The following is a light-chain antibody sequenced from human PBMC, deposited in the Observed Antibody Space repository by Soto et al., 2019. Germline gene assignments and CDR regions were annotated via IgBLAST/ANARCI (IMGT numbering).Light chain of an antibody. CDR1: SSNIGAGHD. Sequence: QSVLTQPPSVSGAPGQRVTISCTGSSSNIGAGHDVHWYQQLPGTAPKLLIYGNGNRPSGVPDRFSGSKSGTSASLAITGLQAEDEADYYCQSYDSSLSGYVVFGGGTKLTVL. CDR2: GNG. V-gene: IGLV1-40*01. CDR3: QSYDSSLSGYVV. J-gene: IGLJ2*01.